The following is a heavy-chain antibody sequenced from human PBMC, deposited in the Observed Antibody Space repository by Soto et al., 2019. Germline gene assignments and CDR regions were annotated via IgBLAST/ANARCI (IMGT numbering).Heavy chain of an antibody. Sequence: GGSLRLSCAASGFSFSSYSMNWVRQAPGKGLEWVSSISSSSGYIYYADSLQGRLTISRDNAKNSLFLQMNSLRAEDTAVHYCARIRNSYGSQSYLIDYWGQGTLVTVSS. CDR3: ARIRNSYGSQSYLIDY. J-gene: IGHJ4*02. D-gene: IGHD3-10*01. CDR1: GFSFSSYS. CDR2: ISSSSGYI. V-gene: IGHV3-21*01.